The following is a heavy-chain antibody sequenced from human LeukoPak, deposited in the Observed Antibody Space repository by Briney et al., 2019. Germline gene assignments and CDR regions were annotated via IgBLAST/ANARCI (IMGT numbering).Heavy chain of an antibody. CDR3: ARGPYDYVWGSYRLEYFQH. CDR2: ISSSSSYI. CDR1: GFTFSSYS. D-gene: IGHD3-16*02. J-gene: IGHJ1*01. Sequence: NPGGSLRLSCAASGFTFSSYSMNWVRQAPGKGLEWVSSISSSSSYIYYADSVKGRFTISRDNAKNSLYLQMNSLRAEDTAVYYCARGPYDYVWGSYRLEYFQHWGQGTLVTVSS. V-gene: IGHV3-21*01.